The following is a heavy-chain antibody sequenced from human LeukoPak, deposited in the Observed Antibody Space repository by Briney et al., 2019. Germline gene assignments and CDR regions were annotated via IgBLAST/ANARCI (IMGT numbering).Heavy chain of an antibody. D-gene: IGHD4-17*01. CDR1: EYSFSNYW. CDR2: IYPGDSDT. Sequence: GESLKISCKGSEYSFSNYWIAWVRQMPGKGLEWMGMIYPGDSDTRYSPSSRGQVTISADKSISTAYLQWSTLEASDTAMYYCARQMGDYGDPGYYFDYWGQGTLVTVSS. J-gene: IGHJ4*02. V-gene: IGHV5-51*01. CDR3: ARQMGDYGDPGYYFDY.